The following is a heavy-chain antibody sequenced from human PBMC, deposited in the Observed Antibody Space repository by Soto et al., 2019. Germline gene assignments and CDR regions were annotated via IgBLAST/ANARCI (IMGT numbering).Heavy chain of an antibody. CDR3: ARGGIAVGGTADY. CDR2: IYYSGST. J-gene: IGHJ4*02. Sequence: HPGKGLEWIGYIYYSGSTYYNPSLKSRVTISVDTSKNQFSLKLSSVTAADTAVYHCARGGIAVGGTADYRGQGTLVTVFS. D-gene: IGHD6-13*01. V-gene: IGHV4-31*02.